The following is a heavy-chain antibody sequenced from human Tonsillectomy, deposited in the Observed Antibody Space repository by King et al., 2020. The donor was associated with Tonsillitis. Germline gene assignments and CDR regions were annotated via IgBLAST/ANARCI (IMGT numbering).Heavy chain of an antibody. CDR2: LSGSGGRT. CDR3: ARLGGYYCDY. Sequence: VQLVESGGGLVQPGGALRLSCAASGFTFSSYGMTWVRQAPGKGLEWVSSLSGSGGRTYYADSVKGRFTISRDTSKNTLYLQMNSLRAEDTAVYYCARLGGYYCDYWGQGTLVTVSS. D-gene: IGHD2-15*01. J-gene: IGHJ4*02. CDR1: GFTFSSYG. V-gene: IGHV3-23*04.